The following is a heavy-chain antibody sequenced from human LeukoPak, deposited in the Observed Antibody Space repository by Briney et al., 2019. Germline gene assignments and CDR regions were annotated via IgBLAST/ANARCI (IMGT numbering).Heavy chain of an antibody. V-gene: IGHV3-7*03. CDR3: GRGLYGSGRRSLMAH. Sequence: GGSLRLSCATSGFPFHNYWMTWVRQAPGRGLEWLANIDQDETEKNYVDSVKGRFTISRGNAEKSLYLRMTSLRVEDTAIYYCGRGLYGSGRRSLMAHWGPGTLVSVSS. CDR1: GFPFHNYW. D-gene: IGHD3-10*01. J-gene: IGHJ4*02. CDR2: IDQDETEK.